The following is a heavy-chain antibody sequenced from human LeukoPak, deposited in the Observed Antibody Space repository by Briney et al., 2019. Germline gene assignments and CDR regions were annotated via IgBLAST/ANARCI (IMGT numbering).Heavy chain of an antibody. CDR3: ARAHTEQELVFNLDY. V-gene: IGHV3-30*03. Sequence: PGGSLRLSCAASGFTFSSYGMHWVRQAPGKGLEWVAVISYDGSNKYYADSVKGRFTISRDNSKNTLYLQMNSLRPEDTAVYYCARAHTEQELVFNLDYWGQGTLVTVSS. CDR1: GFTFSSYG. D-gene: IGHD6-13*01. J-gene: IGHJ4*02. CDR2: ISYDGSNK.